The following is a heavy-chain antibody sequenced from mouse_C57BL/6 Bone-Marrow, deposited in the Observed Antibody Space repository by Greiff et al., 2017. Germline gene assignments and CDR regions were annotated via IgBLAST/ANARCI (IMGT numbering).Heavy chain of an antibody. V-gene: IGHV5-9-1*02. CDR2: ISSGGYYI. J-gene: IGHJ4*01. D-gene: IGHD2-1*01. CDR1: GFTFSSYA. Sequence: EVKLMESGEGLVKPGGSLKLSCAASGFTFSSYAMSWVRQTPEKRLEWVAYISSGGYYIYYADTVKGRFTISRDNARNTLYLQMSSLKSEDTAMYYGTRELYYGNYYAMDYWGQGTSVTVSS. CDR3: TRELYYGNYYAMDY.